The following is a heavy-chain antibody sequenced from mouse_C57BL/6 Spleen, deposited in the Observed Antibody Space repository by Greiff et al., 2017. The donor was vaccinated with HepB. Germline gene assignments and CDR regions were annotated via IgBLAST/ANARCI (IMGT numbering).Heavy chain of an antibody. CDR3: ARGLYDGYFDY. Sequence: VQLQQSGAELVKPGASVKISCKASGYAFSSYWMNWVKQRPGKGLEWIGQIYPGDGDTNYNGKFKGKATLTADKSSSTAYMQLSSLTSEDSAVYFCARGLYDGYFDYWGQGTTLTVSS. V-gene: IGHV1-80*01. D-gene: IGHD2-3*01. CDR2: IYPGDGDT. CDR1: GYAFSSYW. J-gene: IGHJ2*01.